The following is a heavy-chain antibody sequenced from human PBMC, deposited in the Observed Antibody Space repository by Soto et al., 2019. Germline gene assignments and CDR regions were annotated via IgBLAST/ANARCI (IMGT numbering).Heavy chain of an antibody. CDR3: ASDNWISY. D-gene: IGHD1-1*01. CDR2: IDNDGSAT. J-gene: IGHJ4*02. V-gene: IGHV3-74*01. Sequence: EVQLVESGGGLVQPGGSLRLSCVASGFTFNIYCMHWVRQAPGKGLEWVSRIDNDGSATTYADSVKGRFTISRDNAKNTQFLKLNILRVDDTALHYCASDNWISYWGQGTLVTVSS. CDR1: GFTFNIYC.